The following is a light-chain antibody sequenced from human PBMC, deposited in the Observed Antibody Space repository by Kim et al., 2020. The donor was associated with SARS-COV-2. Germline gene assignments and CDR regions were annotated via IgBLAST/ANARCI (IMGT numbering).Light chain of an antibody. V-gene: IGKV1-5*03. CDR3: QQYKSLMYT. CDR2: RAS. CDR1: QNIDTW. Sequence: ASVRDRVTITCRASQNIDTWLAWYQQKPGKAPKVLIYRASSLQSGVPSRFSGSGSGTEFALTITSLQPDDFATYYCQQYKSLMYTFGQGTKLEIK. J-gene: IGKJ2*01.